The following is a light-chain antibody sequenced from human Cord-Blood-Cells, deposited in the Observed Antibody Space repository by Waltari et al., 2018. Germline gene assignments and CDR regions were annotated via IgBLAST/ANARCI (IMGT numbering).Light chain of an antibody. CDR2: LGS. V-gene: IGKV2-28*01. CDR3: MQALQTPWT. Sequence: DIVMTQSPLSLPVPPGEPASISCRSSQSLLHSNGYNYLDLYLQKPGQSPQLLIYLGSNRASGVPDRFSGSGSGTDFTLKISRVEAEDVGVYYCMQALQTPWTFGQGTKVEIK. J-gene: IGKJ1*01. CDR1: QSLLHSNGYNY.